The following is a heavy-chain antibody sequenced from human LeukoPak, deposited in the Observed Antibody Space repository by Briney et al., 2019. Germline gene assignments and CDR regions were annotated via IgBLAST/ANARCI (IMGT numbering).Heavy chain of an antibody. CDR2: ISAYNGNT. CDR3: ARDGIVPAAINYFDY. D-gene: IGHD2-2*01. J-gene: IGHJ4*02. V-gene: IGHV1-18*01. Sequence: GASVKVSCKASGYTFTSYGISWVRQAPGQGLEWMGWISAYNGNTNYAQKLQGRVTVTTDTSTSTAYMELRSLRSDDTAVYYCARDGIVPAAINYFDYWGQGTLVTVSS. CDR1: GYTFTSYG.